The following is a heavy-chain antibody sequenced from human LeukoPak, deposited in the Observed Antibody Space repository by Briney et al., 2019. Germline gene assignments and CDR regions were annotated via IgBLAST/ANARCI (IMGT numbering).Heavy chain of an antibody. J-gene: IGHJ4*02. CDR2: IYSGGTT. CDR3: AGLYYYVSGTYSSYFDY. Sequence: GGSLRLSCAAPGFTVSSNYMTWVRQAPGKGLEWVSIIYSGGTTYYADSVKGRFTISRDNSKNTLYLQMNSLRAEDTAVYYCAGLYYYVSGTYSSYFDYWGQGTLVTVSS. V-gene: IGHV3-53*01. CDR1: GFTVSSNY. D-gene: IGHD3-10*01.